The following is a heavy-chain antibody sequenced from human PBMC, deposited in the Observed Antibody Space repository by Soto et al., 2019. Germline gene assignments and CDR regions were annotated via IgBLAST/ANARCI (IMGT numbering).Heavy chain of an antibody. Sequence: LSLTCAVYGGSFSGYYWSCIRQPPGKGLEWIGEINHSGTTNYIPSLTRRVTISVDTSKNQFSLKLSSVTAADTAVSYCARGRIGDLYYYYGMDVWAQGPTVRVS. J-gene: IGHJ6*02. D-gene: IGHD2-15*01. CDR2: INHSGTT. V-gene: IGHV4-34*01. CDR1: GGSFSGYY. CDR3: ARGRIGDLYYYYGMDV.